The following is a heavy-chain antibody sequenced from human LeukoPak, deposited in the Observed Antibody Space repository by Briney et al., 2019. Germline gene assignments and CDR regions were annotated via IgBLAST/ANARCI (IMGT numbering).Heavy chain of an antibody. CDR2: IYTSGST. V-gene: IGHV4-61*02. Sequence: SETLSLTCTVPGGSISSGSYYWSWIRQPAGKGLEWIGRIYTSGSTNYNPSLKSRVTISVDTSKNQFSLKLSSVTAADTAVYYCARGIRGAAAGTAYFDYWGQGTLVTVSS. CDR1: GGSISSGSYY. J-gene: IGHJ4*02. CDR3: ARGIRGAAAGTAYFDY. D-gene: IGHD6-13*01.